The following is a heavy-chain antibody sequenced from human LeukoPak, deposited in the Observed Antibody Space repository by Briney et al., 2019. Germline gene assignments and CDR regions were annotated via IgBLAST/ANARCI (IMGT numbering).Heavy chain of an antibody. V-gene: IGHV1-69-2*01. Sequence: GASVKVSCKASGYTFTDFYLHWVQQAPGKGLEWLGRVNPADGDTIYAEKFQGRITITTDTSTDTAYMELSSLRSEDTAVYYCARDEAWGSRDDSGYNYGARYFDYWGQGTLVTVSS. CDR3: ARDEAWGSRDDSGYNYGARYFDY. J-gene: IGHJ4*02. CDR1: GYTFTDFY. CDR2: VNPADGDT. D-gene: IGHD5-18*01.